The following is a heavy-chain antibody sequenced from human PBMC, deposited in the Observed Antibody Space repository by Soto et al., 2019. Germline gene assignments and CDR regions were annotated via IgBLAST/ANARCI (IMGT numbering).Heavy chain of an antibody. CDR1: GFTFINYA. V-gene: IGHV3-23*01. J-gene: IGHJ2*01. D-gene: IGHD3-10*01. CDR3: ARKVPGSTSRPDYWYFDL. Sequence: EVQLLESGGGLVQPGGSLRLSCAGSGFTFINYAMNWVRQAPGKGLEWVSTISGGGDAPFFADSVRGRFTISRDNFKNTVTLQMNNLGVDDTAVYFCARKVPGSTSRPDYWYFDLWGRGTLVTVSS. CDR2: ISGGGDAP.